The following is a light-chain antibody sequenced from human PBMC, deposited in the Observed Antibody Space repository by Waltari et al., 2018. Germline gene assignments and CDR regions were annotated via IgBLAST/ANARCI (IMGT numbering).Light chain of an antibody. CDR3: ASYTPSSALV. CDR1: NGDGGFYSR. CDR2: EVT. V-gene: IGLV2-18*02. J-gene: IGLJ2*01. Sequence: QSALTQPPSVSGSPGQSVTLSCPGTNGDGGFYSRVSWYQQPPGTVPKLVIYEVTNRPSGVPDRFSASKSGNTASLTISGLQAEDEADYYCASYTPSSALVFGGGTKVTVL.